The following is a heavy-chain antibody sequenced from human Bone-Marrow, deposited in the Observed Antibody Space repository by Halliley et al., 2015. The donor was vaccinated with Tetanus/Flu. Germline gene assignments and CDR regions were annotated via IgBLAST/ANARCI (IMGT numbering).Heavy chain of an antibody. CDR3: ARRRGYTLEY. CDR2: VDPSDSYT. D-gene: IGHD2-2*02. J-gene: IGHJ4*02. Sequence: KGLEWMGRVDPSDSYTNYNPSFQGHVTMSVDKSINTAYLQGSSLKASDTAIYYCARRRGYTLEYWGQGSLVTVSS. V-gene: IGHV5-10-1*01.